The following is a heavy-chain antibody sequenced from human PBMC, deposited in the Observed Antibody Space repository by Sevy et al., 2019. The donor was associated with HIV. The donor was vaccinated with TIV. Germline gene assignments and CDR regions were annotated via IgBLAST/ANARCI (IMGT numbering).Heavy chain of an antibody. CDR2: FDPEDGET. CDR3: ATTKDYYESSGCPFDY. Sequence: ASVKVSCKVSGNTLSQLSMHWVRQAPGKGLEWMGSFDPEDGETLYAQKLQGRVTMTEDTSIDTAYMELNSLRSEDTAVYYCATTKDYYESSGCPFDYWGQGTLVTVSS. CDR1: GNTLSQLS. D-gene: IGHD3-22*01. J-gene: IGHJ4*02. V-gene: IGHV1-24*01.